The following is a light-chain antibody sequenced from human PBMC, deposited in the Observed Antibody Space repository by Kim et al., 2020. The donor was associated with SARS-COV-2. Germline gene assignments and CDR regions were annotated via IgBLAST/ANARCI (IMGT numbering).Light chain of an antibody. J-gene: IGLJ2*01. CDR3: QVWDSSSDHVV. CDR1: NIGSES. CDR2: YDS. Sequence: APGKTAGITCGGNNIGSESVHWYQQKPGQAPVLVIYYDSDRPSGIPERFSGSNSGNTATLTISRVEAGDEADYYCQVWDSSSDHVVFGGGTKVTVL. V-gene: IGLV3-21*04.